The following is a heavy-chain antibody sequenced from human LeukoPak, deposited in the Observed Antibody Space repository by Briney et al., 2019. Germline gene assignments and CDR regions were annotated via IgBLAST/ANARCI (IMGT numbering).Heavy chain of an antibody. CDR2: IIPIFGIA. J-gene: IGHJ4*02. V-gene: IGHV1-69*04. Sequence: SVKVSCKASGGTFSSYAISWVRQAPGQGLEWMGRIIPIFGIANYAQKFQGRVTITADKSTSTAYMELSSLRSEDTAVYYCARDRGYCSSTSCYNFDYWGQGTLVTVSS. CDR3: ARDRGYCSSTSCYNFDY. CDR1: GGTFSSYA. D-gene: IGHD2-2*02.